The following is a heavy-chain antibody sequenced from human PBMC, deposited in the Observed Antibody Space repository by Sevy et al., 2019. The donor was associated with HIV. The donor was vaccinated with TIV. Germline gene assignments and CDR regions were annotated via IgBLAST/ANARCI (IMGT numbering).Heavy chain of an antibody. CDR3: AKDLSVVNYDSSGYYRDYYYYGMDV. CDR2: ISGSGGST. V-gene: IGHV3-23*01. Sequence: GGSLRLSCAASGFTFSSYAMSWVRRAPGKGLEWVSAISGSGGSTYYADSVKGRFTISRDNSKNTLYLQMNSLRAEDTAVYYCAKDLSVVNYDSSGYYRDYYYYGMDVWGQGTTVTVSS. D-gene: IGHD3-22*01. CDR1: GFTFSSYA. J-gene: IGHJ6*02.